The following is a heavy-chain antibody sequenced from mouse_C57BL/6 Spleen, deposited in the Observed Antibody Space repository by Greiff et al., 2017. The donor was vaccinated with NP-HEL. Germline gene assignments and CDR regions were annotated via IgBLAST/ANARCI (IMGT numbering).Heavy chain of an antibody. CDR1: GYTFTSYG. CDR2: IYPRSGHT. Sequence: QVQLQQSGAELARPGASVKLSCKASGYTFTSYGISWVKQRPGQGLEWIGEIYPRSGHTYYNEQFKGKATLTADKSSSTAYMELRSLTSEDSAVYFCASWGKTGYFDYWGQGTTLTVSS. CDR3: ASWGKTGYFDY. J-gene: IGHJ2*01. V-gene: IGHV1-81*01. D-gene: IGHD2-1*01.